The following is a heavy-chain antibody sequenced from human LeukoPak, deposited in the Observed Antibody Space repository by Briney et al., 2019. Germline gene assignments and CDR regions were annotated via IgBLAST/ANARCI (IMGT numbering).Heavy chain of an antibody. V-gene: IGHV3-23*01. CDR2: ISGSGGST. Sequence: GGSLRLSCAASGFTFSSYAMSWVRQAPGKGLEWVSAISGSGGSTYYADSVKGRFTISRDNAKNSLYLQMNSLRAEDTAVYYCARFSGSYYIGYWGQGTLVTVSS. CDR1: GFTFSSYA. CDR3: ARFSGSYYIGY. D-gene: IGHD3-10*01. J-gene: IGHJ4*02.